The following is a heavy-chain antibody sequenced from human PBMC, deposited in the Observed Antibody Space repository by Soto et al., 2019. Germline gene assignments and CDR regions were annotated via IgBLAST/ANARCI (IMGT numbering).Heavy chain of an antibody. D-gene: IGHD5-18*01. CDR3: AKDHPPSYGRQYYYFYYGMDV. CDR2: ISYDGSNK. CDR1: GFTFSSYG. Sequence: TGGSLRLSCAASGFTFSSYGMHWVRQAPGKGLEWVAVISYDGSNKYYADSVKGRFTISRDNSKNTLYLQMNSLRAEDTAVYYCAKDHPPSYGRQYYYFYYGMDVWGQGTTVTVSS. J-gene: IGHJ6*02. V-gene: IGHV3-30*18.